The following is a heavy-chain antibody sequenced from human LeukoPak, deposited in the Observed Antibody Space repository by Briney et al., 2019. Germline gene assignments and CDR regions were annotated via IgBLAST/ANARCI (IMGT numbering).Heavy chain of an antibody. CDR3: ANLNAPYWGNLDY. V-gene: IGHV3-23*01. J-gene: IGHJ4*02. Sequence: PGGSLRLSCVVSGFTFSNYAMDWVRQAPGQGLDWVSAISDSGVTAYYADSVKGRFTISRDNSKSTLYLQMNSLRAEDTAVYYCANLNAPYWGNLDYWGQGTLVTVSS. CDR2: ISDSGVTA. CDR1: GFTFSNYA. D-gene: IGHD3-16*01.